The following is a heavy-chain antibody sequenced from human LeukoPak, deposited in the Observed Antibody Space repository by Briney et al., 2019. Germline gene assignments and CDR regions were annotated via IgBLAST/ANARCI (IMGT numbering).Heavy chain of an antibody. CDR3: ARDCGGYDCGWFDP. CDR1: GGSISSYY. J-gene: IGHJ5*02. V-gene: IGHV4-59*01. CDR2: IYYSGST. Sequence: SQTLSLTCTVSGGSISSYYWSWIRQPPGKGLEWIGYIYYSGSTNYNPSLKSRVTISVDTSKNQFSLKLSSVTAADTAVYYCARDCGGYDCGWFDPWGQGTLVTVSS. D-gene: IGHD5-12*01.